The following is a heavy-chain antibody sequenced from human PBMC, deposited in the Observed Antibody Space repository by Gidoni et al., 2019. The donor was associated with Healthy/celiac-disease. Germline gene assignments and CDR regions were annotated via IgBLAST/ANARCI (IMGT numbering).Heavy chain of an antibody. Sequence: QLQLQESGPGLVKPSETLSLTCTVSGGSISSSSYYWGWIRQPPGKGLAWIGSIYYSGSTYYNPSLKSRVTISVDTSKNQFSLKLSAVTAADTAVYYCARRIGSRADYWGQGTLVTVSS. V-gene: IGHV4-39*01. J-gene: IGHJ4*02. CDR1: GGSISSSSYY. D-gene: IGHD1-26*01. CDR3: ARRIGSRADY. CDR2: IYYSGST.